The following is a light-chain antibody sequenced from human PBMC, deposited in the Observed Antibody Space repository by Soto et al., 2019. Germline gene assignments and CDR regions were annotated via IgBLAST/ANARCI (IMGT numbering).Light chain of an antibody. CDR1: SSNIGAGYE. CDR2: EDT. V-gene: IGLV1-40*01. CDR3: QSYDNSLSGSYV. Sequence: QSALTQPPSVSGATGERVTISCTGSSSNIGAGYEVHWYQQLPGTSPKHLIYEDTDRPSGVPDRFSGSKSGTSASLAITGLLAEDEADYYCQSYDNSLSGSYVFGTGTKVTVL. J-gene: IGLJ1*01.